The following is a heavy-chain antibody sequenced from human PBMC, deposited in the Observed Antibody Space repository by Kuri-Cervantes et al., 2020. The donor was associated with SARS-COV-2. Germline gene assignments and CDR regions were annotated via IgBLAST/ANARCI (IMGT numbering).Heavy chain of an antibody. V-gene: IGHV4-59*08. Sequence: SETLSLTCTVSGGSISSYYWSWIRQPPGKGLEWIGYIYYSGSTNYNPSLKSRVTISVDTSKNQFSLKLSSVTAADTAVYYCARHALSSSVRGGGEYCYYYGMDVWGQGTTVTVSS. CDR2: IYYSGST. CDR3: ARHALSSSVRGGGEYCYYYGMDV. D-gene: IGHD3-10*01. J-gene: IGHJ6*02. CDR1: GGSISSYY.